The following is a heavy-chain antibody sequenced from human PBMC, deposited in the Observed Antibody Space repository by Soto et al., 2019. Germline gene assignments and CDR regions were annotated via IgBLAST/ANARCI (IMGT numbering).Heavy chain of an antibody. CDR1: GDSLSSYY. J-gene: IGHJ6*02. V-gene: IGHV4-59*01. CDR2: IYYSGST. CDR3: ARGRLEGRGQYSFYYYGLDV. Sequence: QVQLQESGPGLVKPSETLSLTCTVSGDSLSSYYWSWIRQPPGKGLEWIGYIYYSGSTNYNPSLERRVTIFLDTSKNQVSLKVSSLTAADTAVYFCARGRLEGRGQYSFYYYGLDVWGQGTTVTVSS. D-gene: IGHD1-1*01.